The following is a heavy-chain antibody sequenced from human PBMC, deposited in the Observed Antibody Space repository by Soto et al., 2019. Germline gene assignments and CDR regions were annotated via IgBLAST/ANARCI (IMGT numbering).Heavy chain of an antibody. CDR3: AEVGMLATEPRGY. CDR2: ISGSGGST. D-gene: IGHD5-12*01. Sequence: GASLRLSCVASGFIFSSDSMSWVRQAPGKGLEWVSAISGSGGSTYYADSVKGRFTISRDNSKNTLYLQMNSRRPEDTAVYYCAEVGMLATEPRGYWGQGTLVTVSS. J-gene: IGHJ1*01. V-gene: IGHV3-23*01. CDR1: GFIFSSDS.